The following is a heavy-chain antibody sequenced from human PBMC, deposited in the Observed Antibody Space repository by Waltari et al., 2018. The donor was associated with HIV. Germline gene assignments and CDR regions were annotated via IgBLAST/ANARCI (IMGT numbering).Heavy chain of an antibody. V-gene: IGHV6-1*01. CDR2: TYYRSTWYN. CDR1: RASVSSNSTA. Sequence: QVQLPQSGPGLVTPSQTLTLTCVISRASVSSNSTAWNWIRQSPSRGLQWLRRTYYRSTWYNDYAVSVKCRTTINPDTSRNQFSPQLNSVTPEDTAVYYCAREWAVADAFAIWGQETMVTVS. D-gene: IGHD1-26*01. J-gene: IGHJ3*02. CDR3: AREWAVADAFAI.